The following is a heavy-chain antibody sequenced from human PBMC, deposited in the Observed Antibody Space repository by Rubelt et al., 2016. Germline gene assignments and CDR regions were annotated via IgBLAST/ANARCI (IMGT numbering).Heavy chain of an antibody. Sequence: EVQLVESGGGLVQPGGSLRLSCAASGFTFSTFGISWVRQAPGKGPEWVSTISGTGGDTYYAGSVKGRFTISRDNSGTTLYLQMNSLRAEDTAVYYCVSRSWSKGYAMDVWGQGTTVTVSS. D-gene: IGHD1-26*01. CDR2: ISGTGGDT. J-gene: IGHJ6*02. CDR1: GFTFSTFG. V-gene: IGHV3-23*04. CDR3: VSRSWSKGYAMDV.